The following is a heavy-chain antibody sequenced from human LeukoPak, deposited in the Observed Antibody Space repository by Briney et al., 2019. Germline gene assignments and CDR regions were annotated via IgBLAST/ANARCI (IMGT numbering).Heavy chain of an antibody. CDR2: ITPNSDGT. CDR3: ASGDYSGTKPDPLGM. CDR1: GYIFTNHY. D-gene: IGHD1-26*01. J-gene: IGHJ3*02. V-gene: IGHV1-2*02. Sequence: ASVKVSCKASGYIFTNHYMHWVRQAPGQGLEWMGCITPNSDGTEYTQKFQGRVTMTRDTSISTAYMELSRLRSDDTAVYYCASGDYSGTKPDPLGMWGQGTLVTVSS.